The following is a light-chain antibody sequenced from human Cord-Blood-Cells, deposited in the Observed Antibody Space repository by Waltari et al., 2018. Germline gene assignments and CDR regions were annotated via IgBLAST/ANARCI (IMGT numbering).Light chain of an antibody. CDR3: QQYGSSPLYT. CDR1: KSVSSSY. CDR2: GAS. Sequence: EIVLTQSPGTLSLSPGERATLSCRASKSVSSSYLAWYQQKPGQAPRLLIYGASGRATGIPDMFSGSGSGTDFTLTISRLEPEDFAVYYCQQYGSSPLYTFGQGTKLESK. V-gene: IGKV3-20*01. J-gene: IGKJ2*01.